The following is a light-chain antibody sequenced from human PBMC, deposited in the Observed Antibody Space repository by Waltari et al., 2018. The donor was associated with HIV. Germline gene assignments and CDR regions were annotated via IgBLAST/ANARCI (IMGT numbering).Light chain of an antibody. CDR3: QQYNSYAIT. Sequence: DIKMTQSPSTLSASAADRVTITCRPSQSISSWLAWYQQKAGQPPKLLIYKASSLESGVPSRFSGSGSGTEFTLTISSLQPDDFATYYCQQYNSYAITFGQGTRLEIK. J-gene: IGKJ5*01. CDR2: KAS. CDR1: QSISSW. V-gene: IGKV1-5*03.